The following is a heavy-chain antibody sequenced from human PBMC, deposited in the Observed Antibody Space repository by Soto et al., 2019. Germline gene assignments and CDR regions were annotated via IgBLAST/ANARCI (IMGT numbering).Heavy chain of an antibody. CDR3: ATGISGSYACNL. J-gene: IGHJ4*02. D-gene: IGHD1-26*01. CDR1: GYTLTELS. Sequence: QVQLVQSGAEVKKPGASVKVSCKVSGYTLTELSMHWVRQAPGKGLEWMGGFDPEDGETIYAQKFQGRVTMTEDTSTDTADMERSSLRAEDTAVYYCATGISGSYACNLWGQGTLVSVSS. CDR2: FDPEDGET. V-gene: IGHV1-24*01.